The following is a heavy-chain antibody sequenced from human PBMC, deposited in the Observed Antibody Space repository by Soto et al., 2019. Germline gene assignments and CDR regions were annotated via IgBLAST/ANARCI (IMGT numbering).Heavy chain of an antibody. CDR1: GFTFRTYA. D-gene: IGHD3-16*01. Sequence: QVQLVESGEGVVQPGRSLRLSCAASGFTFRTYAMHWVRQAPGKGLEWVAVISYDGSHKFDADSVKGRFTISRDNSKDTLYLQMDSLRAEDTAVYYCAKALSNDYARDFEYWGQGTLVIVSS. CDR3: AKALSNDYARDFEY. CDR2: ISYDGSHK. J-gene: IGHJ4*02. V-gene: IGHV3-30*18.